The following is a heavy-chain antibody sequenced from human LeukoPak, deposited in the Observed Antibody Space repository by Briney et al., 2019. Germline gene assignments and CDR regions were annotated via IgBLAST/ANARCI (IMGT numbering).Heavy chain of an antibody. CDR2: INWNGGGT. CDR1: GLTVTINY. V-gene: IGHV3-20*01. D-gene: IGHD6-13*01. Sequence: GGSVRLSCASSGLTVTINYISWVRQAPGKGLEGVSVINWNGGGTVYADSVKGRFTIYRDNAKNSLYLQMNSLRAEDTALYDCASYPEGEQQLDYWGQGTLVTVSS. J-gene: IGHJ4*02. CDR3: ASYPEGEQQLDY.